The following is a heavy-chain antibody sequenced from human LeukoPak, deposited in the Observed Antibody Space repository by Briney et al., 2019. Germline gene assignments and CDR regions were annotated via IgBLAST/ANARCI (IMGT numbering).Heavy chain of an antibody. D-gene: IGHD1-1*01. Sequence: GGSLRLCCAASGFTFSDYYMSWIRQAPGKGLEWVSYISGSTSHTNYVASVKGRFTISRDNAKNSLYLQMNSLRAEDTAVYYCAREGTGIFDDAFDIWGQGTMLPVSS. J-gene: IGHJ3*02. CDR3: AREGTGIFDDAFDI. CDR2: ISGSTSHT. CDR1: GFTFSDYY. V-gene: IGHV3-11*05.